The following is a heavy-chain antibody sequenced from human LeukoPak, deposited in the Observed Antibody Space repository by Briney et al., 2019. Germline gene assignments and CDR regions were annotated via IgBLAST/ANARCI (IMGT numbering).Heavy chain of an antibody. CDR1: GFTFSSYA. CDR2: IRYDGSNK. V-gene: IGHV3-30*02. Sequence: PGGSLRLSCAASGFTFSSYAMSWVRQAPGKGLEWVAFIRYDGSNKYYADSVKGRFTISRDNSKNTLYLQMNSLRAEDTAVYYCAKTLVVVAANFDYWGQGTLVTVSS. J-gene: IGHJ4*02. CDR3: AKTLVVVAANFDY. D-gene: IGHD2-15*01.